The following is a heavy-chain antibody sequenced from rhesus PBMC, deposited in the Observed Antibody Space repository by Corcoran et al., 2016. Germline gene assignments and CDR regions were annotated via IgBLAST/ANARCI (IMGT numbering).Heavy chain of an antibody. Sequence: EVQLVQSGAEVKKPGASVKISCKASGYTFTDYYLHWVRQAPGKGLEWMGRVDPEDEEANHPQKFQDRGTITAETSTDTAYMELSSLRSEDTAVYYCATERGIAGTADLYGVDSWGQGVVVTVSS. V-gene: IGHV1-111*02. D-gene: IGHD1-1-1*01. CDR3: ATERGIAGTADLYGVDS. J-gene: IGHJ6*01. CDR2: VDPEDEEA. CDR1: GYTFTDYY.